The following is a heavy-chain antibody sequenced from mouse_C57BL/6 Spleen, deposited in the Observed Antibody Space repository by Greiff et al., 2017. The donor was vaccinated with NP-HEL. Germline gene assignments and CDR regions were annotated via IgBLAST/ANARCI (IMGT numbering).Heavy chain of an antibody. D-gene: IGHD2-5*01. Sequence: EVQLQQSGAELVRPGASVKLSCTASGFNIKDYYMHWVKQRPEQGLEWIGRIDPEDGDTEYAPKFQGKATMTAYTSSNTAYLQLSSLTSEDTAVYYCTTWGYSNPYFDYWGQGTTLTVSS. CDR2: IDPEDGDT. CDR1: GFNIKDYY. V-gene: IGHV14-1*01. J-gene: IGHJ2*01. CDR3: TTWGYSNPYFDY.